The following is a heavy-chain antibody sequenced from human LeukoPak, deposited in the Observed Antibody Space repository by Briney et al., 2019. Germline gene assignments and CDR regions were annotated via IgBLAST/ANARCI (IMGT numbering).Heavy chain of an antibody. CDR2: ISSSGSTI. CDR1: GFSFSSYG. CDR3: ASAGYSSGWYDYYYLDV. D-gene: IGHD6-19*01. V-gene: IGHV3-48*04. J-gene: IGHJ6*03. Sequence: PGGSLRLSCAASGFSFSSYGMHRVRQAPGKGLEWVSYISSSGSTIYYADSVKGRFTISRDNAKNSLYLQMNSLRAEDTAVYFCASAGYSSGWYDYYYLDVWGKGTSVTISS.